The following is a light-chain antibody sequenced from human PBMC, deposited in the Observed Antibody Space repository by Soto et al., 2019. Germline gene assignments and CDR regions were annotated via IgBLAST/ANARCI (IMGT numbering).Light chain of an antibody. CDR2: AAS. CDR3: LQDYNYPRT. Sequence: AIQMTQSPSSLSASVGDRVTITCRASQDIRNDLGWYQQKPGRAPKLLIYAASTLQTGVPSRFSGSGPGTHFTLTISSLQPEDFTTYYCLQDYNYPRTFGQGTKLEIK. J-gene: IGKJ2*01. CDR1: QDIRND. V-gene: IGKV1-6*01.